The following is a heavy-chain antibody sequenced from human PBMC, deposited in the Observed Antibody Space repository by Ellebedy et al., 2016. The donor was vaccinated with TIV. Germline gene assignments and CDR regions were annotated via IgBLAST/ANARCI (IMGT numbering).Heavy chain of an antibody. D-gene: IGHD6-19*01. CDR3: AFPRAGYNSGWTY. Sequence: PGGSLRLSCSGSGFIFSNYSMNWVRQAPGKGLEWVASITASSSHMFYADSVKGRFTISRDHAKNSLYLQMNSLRPEDTAVYYCAFPRAGYNSGWTYWGQGTLVTVSS. J-gene: IGHJ4*02. CDR2: ITASSSHM. CDR1: GFIFSNYS. V-gene: IGHV3-21*04.